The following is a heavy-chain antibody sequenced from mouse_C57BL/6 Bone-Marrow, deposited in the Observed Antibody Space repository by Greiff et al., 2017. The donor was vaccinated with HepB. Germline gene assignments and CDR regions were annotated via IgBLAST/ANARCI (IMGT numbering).Heavy chain of an antibody. D-gene: IGHD2-5*01. Sequence: QVQLQQPGAELVKPGASVKLSCKASGYTFTSYWMQWVKQRPGQGLEWIGWFYPGSGSIKYNEKFKDKATLTADKSSSTVYMELSRLTSEDSAVYFCARHGRDSNYVRYYYDYWGQGTTLTVSS. V-gene: IGHV1-62-2*01. CDR3: ARHGRDSNYVRYYYDY. J-gene: IGHJ2*01. CDR1: GYTFTSYW. CDR2: FYPGSGSI.